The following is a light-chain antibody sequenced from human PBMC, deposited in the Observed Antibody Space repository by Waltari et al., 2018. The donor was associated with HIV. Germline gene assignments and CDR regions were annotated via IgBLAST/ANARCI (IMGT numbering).Light chain of an antibody. J-gene: IGKJ3*01. Sequence: DFVMTQSPDSLAVSLGERATINCKSSQSVLYSSNNKNYLAWYQHKPGQPPKLLFYWASTRASGVPDRFTGSGSGTDFTLTISSLQAEDVAVFYCQQYSSSPGTFGPGTKVAVK. CDR2: WAS. V-gene: IGKV4-1*01. CDR3: QQYSSSPGT. CDR1: QSVLYSSNNKNY.